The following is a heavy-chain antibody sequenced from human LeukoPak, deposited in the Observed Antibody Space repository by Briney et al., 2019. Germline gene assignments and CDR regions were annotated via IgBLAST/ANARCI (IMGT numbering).Heavy chain of an antibody. CDR3: ARSTSLINFDY. CDR1: GDSINSYY. V-gene: IGHV4-59*01. Sequence: SETLSHTCTVSGDSINSYYWSWARQPPGKGLEWIAYIYYSGSTSYNPSLTSRVTLSVDASKNQFSLKLSSVTAADTAVYYCARSTSLINFDYWGHGILVTVSS. D-gene: IGHD3-16*01. CDR2: IYYSGST. J-gene: IGHJ4*01.